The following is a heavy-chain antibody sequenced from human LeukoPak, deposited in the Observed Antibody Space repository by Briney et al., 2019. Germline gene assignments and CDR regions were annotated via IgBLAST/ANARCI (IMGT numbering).Heavy chain of an antibody. CDR1: GFTFSSYS. CDR3: AREEEQLLGWFDY. Sequence: PGGSLRLSCAASGFTFSSYSMNWVRQAPGKGLEWVSSISSSSSYIYYADSVKGRFTISRDNAKNSLYLQMNSLRAEDTAVYYCAREEEQLLGWFDYWGQGTLVTVSS. CDR2: ISSSSSYI. V-gene: IGHV3-21*01. J-gene: IGHJ4*02. D-gene: IGHD6-6*01.